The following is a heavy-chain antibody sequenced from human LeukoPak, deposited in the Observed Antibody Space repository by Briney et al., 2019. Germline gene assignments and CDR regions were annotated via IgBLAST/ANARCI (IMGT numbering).Heavy chain of an antibody. CDR1: GFTFSSYA. V-gene: IGHV3-23*01. J-gene: IGHJ4*02. CDR3: AKSGYNRFDY. D-gene: IGHD5-24*01. Sequence: PGGSLRLSCAASGFTFSSYAMTWVRQAPGRGLEWVSDINGSGGRTYYADSVKGRFTISRDNSKNTLYLQMNSLRAEDTAVYYCAKSGYNRFDYWGQGTLVTVSS. CDR2: INGSGGRT.